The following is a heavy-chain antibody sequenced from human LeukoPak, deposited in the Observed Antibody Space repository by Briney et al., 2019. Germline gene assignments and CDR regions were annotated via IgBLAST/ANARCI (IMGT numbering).Heavy chain of an antibody. CDR2: IKQDGGEK. Sequence: GGSLRLSCAASGFTFSSYWMSWVRQPPGRGLEGVANIKQDGGEKYYVDPVKGRFTISRDNAKNSLYLQMNRLRAEDTAVYYCARDGVLMVYAILDYWGQETLVTVSS. D-gene: IGHD2-8*01. CDR3: ARDGVLMVYAILDY. V-gene: IGHV3-7*01. J-gene: IGHJ4*02. CDR1: GFTFSSYW.